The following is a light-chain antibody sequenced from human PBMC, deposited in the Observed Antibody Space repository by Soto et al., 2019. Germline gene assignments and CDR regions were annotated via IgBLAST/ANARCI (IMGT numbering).Light chain of an antibody. CDR3: QQYGSSLGT. CDR2: GSS. J-gene: IGKJ1*01. V-gene: IGKV3-20*01. Sequence: EIELGRAPDSLSFSPGEEAAFSSRASQTIPRNFLAWFQQKPGQAPRLLIYGSSNRPSGIPDRFSGGGSRTDFTLTIRRLEPEASAVYYCQQYGSSLGTFGQGNKVDIK. CDR1: QTIPRNF.